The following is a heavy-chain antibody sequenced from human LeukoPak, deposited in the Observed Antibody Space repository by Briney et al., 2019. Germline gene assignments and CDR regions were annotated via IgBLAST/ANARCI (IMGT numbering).Heavy chain of an antibody. Sequence: GGSLRLSCAASGFTFSSYGMHWVRQAPGKGLEWVAVIWYDGSNKYYADSVKGRFTISRDNSKNTLYLQMNSLRAEDTAVYYCARGTYYYDSSGYDDYWGQGTLVTVSS. CDR3: ARGTYYYDSSGYDDY. V-gene: IGHV3-33*01. D-gene: IGHD3-22*01. CDR2: IWYDGSNK. J-gene: IGHJ4*02. CDR1: GFTFSSYG.